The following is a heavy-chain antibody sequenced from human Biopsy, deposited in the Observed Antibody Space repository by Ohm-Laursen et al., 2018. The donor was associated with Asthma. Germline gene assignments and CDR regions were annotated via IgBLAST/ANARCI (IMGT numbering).Heavy chain of an antibody. Sequence: SLRLSCAASGFMFRSFGMHWVRQAPGKGLEWVAIISYDGNHKFYEDSVKGRFTISRDNSKNTLYLQMNSLRTEDTAVYYCAKRRGYSGHDNDYWGQGTLVIVSS. CDR2: ISYDGNHK. D-gene: IGHD5-12*01. CDR3: AKRRGYSGHDNDY. V-gene: IGHV3-30*18. CDR1: GFMFRSFG. J-gene: IGHJ4*02.